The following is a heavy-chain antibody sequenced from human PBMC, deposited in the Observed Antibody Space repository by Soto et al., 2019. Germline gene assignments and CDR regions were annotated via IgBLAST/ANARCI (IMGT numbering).Heavy chain of an antibody. CDR1: GYTFTGYY. V-gene: IGHV1-2*02. CDR3: AREAMVRGVRTDFDY. Sequence: ASVKVSCKASGYTFTGYYMHWVRQAPGQGLEWMGWINPNSGGTNYAQKFQGRVTMTRDTSISTAYMELSRLRSDDTAVYYCAREAMVRGVRTDFDYWGKGTLVTVSS. CDR2: INPNSGGT. D-gene: IGHD3-10*01. J-gene: IGHJ4*02.